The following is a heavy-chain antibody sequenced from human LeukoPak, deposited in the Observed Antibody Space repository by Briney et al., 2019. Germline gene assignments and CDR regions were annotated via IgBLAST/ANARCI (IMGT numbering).Heavy chain of an antibody. Sequence: GGSLRLSCAASGFTFSSYEMNWVRQAPGKGLEWIAYFSSSTGTISYADSVKGRFTISRDNAENSLYLQMSSLRVEDTAVYYCARDRRYGDYPYYLDYWGQGTVVTVSS. CDR1: GFTFSSYE. J-gene: IGHJ4*02. D-gene: IGHD4-17*01. V-gene: IGHV3-48*03. CDR2: FSSSTGTI. CDR3: ARDRRYGDYPYYLDY.